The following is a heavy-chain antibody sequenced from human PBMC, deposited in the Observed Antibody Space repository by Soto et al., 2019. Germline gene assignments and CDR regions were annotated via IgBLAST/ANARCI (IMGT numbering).Heavy chain of an antibody. V-gene: IGHV3-30*18. J-gene: IGHJ4*02. D-gene: IGHD2-2*01. CDR2: ISNDGSNK. Sequence: QVQLVESGGGVVQPGRSLRLSCAASGFTFSSYGMHWVRQGPGKGMQWVVVISNDGSNKYYADSVKGRFTVSRDNSKNTLYLRMNIMRFEGRAMYYCAKDKYRLISMLLDYWGQGTLVTVSS. CDR1: GFTFSSYG. CDR3: AKDKYRLISMLLDY.